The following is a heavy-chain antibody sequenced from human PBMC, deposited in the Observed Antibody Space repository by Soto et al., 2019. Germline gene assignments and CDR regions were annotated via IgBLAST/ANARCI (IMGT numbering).Heavy chain of an antibody. V-gene: IGHV4-30-2*01. CDR1: GGSISSGDFS. Sequence: SETLSLTCAVSGGSISSGDFSWNWIRQPPGKGLEYIGYIYYGGSTYYNPSLQSRVTMSVDRSRNQFSLKLNSVTAADTAAYYCARDIGGYYDSSSYANWGQGTLVTVSS. CDR3: ARDIGGYYDSSSYAN. CDR2: IYYGGST. J-gene: IGHJ4*02. D-gene: IGHD3-22*01.